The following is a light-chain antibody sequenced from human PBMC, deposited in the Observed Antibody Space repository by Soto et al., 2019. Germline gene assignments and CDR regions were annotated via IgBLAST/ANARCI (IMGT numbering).Light chain of an antibody. CDR3: RQNYSTPPNT. Sequence: DIQMSQSLYSLCASVGDKVTITRAAIQSISSYLIWYQQKRGNAPTRLLYAASSMQSGVLPAFSGSGSGTDVTLTISILQHADVATYYCRQNYSTPPNTFGQGTRLEIK. CDR1: QSISSY. CDR2: AAS. V-gene: IGKV1-39*01. J-gene: IGKJ5*01.